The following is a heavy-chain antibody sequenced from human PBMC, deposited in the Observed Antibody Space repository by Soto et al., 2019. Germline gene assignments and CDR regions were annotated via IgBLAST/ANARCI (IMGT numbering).Heavy chain of an antibody. V-gene: IGHV4-4*02. Sequence: SETLSLTCSVTDGSISSTYWWSWVRQTPGKGLEWIGEINHSGSTNYNPSLKSRVTISVDTSKNQFSLKLSSVTAADTAVYYCARVCPLRDGYNLLYFDYWGQGTLVTVSS. D-gene: IGHD5-12*01. CDR1: DGSISSTYW. J-gene: IGHJ4*02. CDR2: INHSGST. CDR3: ARVCPLRDGYNLLYFDY.